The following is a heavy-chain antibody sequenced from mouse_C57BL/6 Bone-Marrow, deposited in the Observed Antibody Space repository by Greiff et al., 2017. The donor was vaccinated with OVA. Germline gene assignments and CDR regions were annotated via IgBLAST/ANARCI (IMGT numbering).Heavy chain of an antibody. CDR1: GYTFTDYD. CDR3: ATDYDYFDY. D-gene: IGHD2-4*01. J-gene: IGHJ2*01. V-gene: IGHV1-76*01. Sequence: VQLQQSGAELVRPGASVKLSCKASGYTFTDYDINWVKQRPGQGLEWIARIYPGSGNTYYNEKFKGKATLTAEKSSSTAYMQLSSLTSEDSAVYFCATDYDYFDYWGQGTTLTVSS. CDR2: IYPGSGNT.